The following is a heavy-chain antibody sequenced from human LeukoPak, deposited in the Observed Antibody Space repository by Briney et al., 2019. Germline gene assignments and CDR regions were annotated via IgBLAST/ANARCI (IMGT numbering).Heavy chain of an antibody. V-gene: IGHV3-23*01. CDR1: GFTFSSYA. J-gene: IGHJ4*02. D-gene: IGHD1-26*01. CDR3: AKASDIAGGDFDY. CDR2: ISGRGGST. Sequence: GRSLRLSCAASGFTFSSYAMNWVRQAPGKGLEWVSFISGRGGSTFYADSVKGRFTISRDNSKNTLHLQMNSLRAEDTAVYYCAKASDIAGGDFDYWGQGTLVTVSS.